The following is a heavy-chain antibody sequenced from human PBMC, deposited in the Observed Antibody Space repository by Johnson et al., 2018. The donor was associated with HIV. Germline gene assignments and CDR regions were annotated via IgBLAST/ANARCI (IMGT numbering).Heavy chain of an antibody. D-gene: IGHD4-17*01. V-gene: IGHV3-30*04. Sequence: QVQLVESGGGVVQPGRSLRLSCVVSGFTYSSYAMHWVRQAPGKGLEWVTFISNDGGSKYYADSVRGRFTISRDISKNTLYLKMNSLRSEDTAVYYCVKEGTTVTTFLVYHIWGQGTRVTVSS. J-gene: IGHJ3*02. CDR1: GFTYSSYA. CDR3: VKEGTTVTTFLVYHI. CDR2: ISNDGGSK.